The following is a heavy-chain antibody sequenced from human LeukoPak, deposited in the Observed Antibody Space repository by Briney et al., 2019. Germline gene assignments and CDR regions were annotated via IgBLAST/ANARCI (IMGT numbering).Heavy chain of an antibody. V-gene: IGHV3-30*03. J-gene: IGHJ4*02. CDR1: GFTFSNYG. D-gene: IGHD1-26*01. Sequence: GGSLRLSCAASGFTFSNYGMHWVRQAPGKGLEWVAVISYDGSNKYYADSVKGRFTISRDNSKNTLYLQMNSLGAEDTAVYYCAGGKYFDYWGQGTLVTVSS. CDR2: ISYDGSNK. CDR3: AGGKYFDY.